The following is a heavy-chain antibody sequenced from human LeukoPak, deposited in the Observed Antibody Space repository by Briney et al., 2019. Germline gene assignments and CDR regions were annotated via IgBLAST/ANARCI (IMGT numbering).Heavy chain of an antibody. D-gene: IGHD6-25*01. CDR2: INPNSGGT. CDR3: ARQSSGFFASDY. V-gene: IGHV1-2*02. J-gene: IGHJ4*02. CDR1: GGTFTGYY. Sequence: ASVKVSCKASGGTFTGYYMHWVRQAPGQGLEWMGWINPNSGGTNYAQNFQGRVTMTRDPSVSTAYMELSWLKSDDTAVYFCARQSSGFFASDYWGQGTLVTVSS.